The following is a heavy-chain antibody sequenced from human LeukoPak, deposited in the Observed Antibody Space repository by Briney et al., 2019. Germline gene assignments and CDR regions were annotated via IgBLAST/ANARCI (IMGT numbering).Heavy chain of an antibody. CDR3: AKLGRVPDAFDI. J-gene: IGHJ3*02. V-gene: IGHV3-9*01. CDR2: ISWNSGSI. D-gene: IGHD3-16*01. CDR1: GFTFDDYA. Sequence: GGSLRLSCAASGFTFDDYAMHWVRQAPGKGLGWVSGISWNSGSIGYADSVKGRFTISRDNAKNSLYLQMNSLRAEDTALYHCAKLGRVPDAFDIWGQGTMVTVSS.